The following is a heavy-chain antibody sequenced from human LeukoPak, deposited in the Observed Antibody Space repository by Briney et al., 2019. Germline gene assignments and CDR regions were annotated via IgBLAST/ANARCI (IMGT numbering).Heavy chain of an antibody. D-gene: IGHD3-16*02. Sequence: KTSETLSLTCTVSGSSISSSTYYWGWIRQPPGKGLEWIGSIYYSGYTYYSPSLKSRVTISVDTSKNQFSLKLSSVTAADTAVYYCARGRGRGDYVWGSYRYMSFDYWGQGTLVTVSS. CDR2: IYYSGYT. J-gene: IGHJ4*02. V-gene: IGHV4-39*07. CDR3: ARGRGRGDYVWGSYRYMSFDY. CDR1: GSSISSSTYY.